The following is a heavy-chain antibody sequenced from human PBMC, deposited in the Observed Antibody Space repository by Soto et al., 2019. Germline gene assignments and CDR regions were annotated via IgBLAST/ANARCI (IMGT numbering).Heavy chain of an antibody. V-gene: IGHV5-10-1*01. CDR2: IDPSDSYT. J-gene: IGHJ6*02. CDR1: GYSFTSYL. Sequence: GESLKISCKGSGYSFTSYLISWVRQMPGKGLEWMGRIDPSDSYTNYSPSFQGHVTISADKSISTAYLQWSSLKASDTAMYYCAGTTFIGYSYGSNYYYYGMDVWGQGTTVTVSS. CDR3: AGTTFIGYSYGSNYYYYGMDV. D-gene: IGHD5-18*01.